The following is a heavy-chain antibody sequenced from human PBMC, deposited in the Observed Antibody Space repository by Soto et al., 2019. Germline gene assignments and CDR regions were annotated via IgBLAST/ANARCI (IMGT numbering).Heavy chain of an antibody. Sequence: GASVKVSCKASGYTFTSYGISWVRPAPGQGLEWMGWISAYNGNTNYAQKLQGRVTMTTDTSTSTAYMELRSLRSDDTAVYYCARDDISSPPYRPDPWGQGTLVTVSS. V-gene: IGHV1-18*01. CDR3: ARDDISSPPYRPDP. J-gene: IGHJ5*02. CDR1: GYTFTSYG. D-gene: IGHD2-15*01. CDR2: ISAYNGNT.